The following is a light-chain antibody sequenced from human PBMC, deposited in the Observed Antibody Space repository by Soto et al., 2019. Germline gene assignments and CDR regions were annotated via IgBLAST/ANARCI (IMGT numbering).Light chain of an antibody. CDR3: QQYGNSPTT. CDR1: QSVTSNY. V-gene: IGKV3-20*01. J-gene: IGKJ1*01. Sequence: EIVLTQSPGTLSLSPGERATLSCRASQSVTSNYLAWYQQKPGQPPRLLIFGASIRDTAIPDRFSGSGSGTDFTLTISRLEPEDFAVYHCQQYGNSPTTFGQGTKVEIK. CDR2: GAS.